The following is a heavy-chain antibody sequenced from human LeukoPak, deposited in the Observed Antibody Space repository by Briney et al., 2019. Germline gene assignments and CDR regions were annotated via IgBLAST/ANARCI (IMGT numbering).Heavy chain of an antibody. V-gene: IGHV3-23*01. CDR1: GFTFRSYA. J-gene: IGHJ6*03. CDR2: IHHDGATT. Sequence: GSLRLSCAASGFTFRSYAMTWVRQGPGQGRQWVSLIHHDGATTYYADSVKGRFTISRDNSKNTLYLQMNILTAEDTAVYYCANDHGMHPPFYMDVWGKGNTVTVSS. CDR3: ANDHGMHPPFYMDV. D-gene: IGHD2-8*01.